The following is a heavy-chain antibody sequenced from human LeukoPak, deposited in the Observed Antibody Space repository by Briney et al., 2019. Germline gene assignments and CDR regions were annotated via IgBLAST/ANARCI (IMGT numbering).Heavy chain of an antibody. CDR3: ARRVAAVAGLYYFDY. CDR1: GYSFTSYW. D-gene: IGHD6-19*01. V-gene: IGHV5-51*01. CDR2: IYPGDSDT. J-gene: IGHJ4*02. Sequence: GESLKISCKGSGYSFTSYWLGWVRQMPGKGLEWMGIIYPGDSDTRYSPSFQGQVTISADKSISTAYLQWSSLKASDTAMYYCARRVAAVAGLYYFDYWGQGTLVTVSS.